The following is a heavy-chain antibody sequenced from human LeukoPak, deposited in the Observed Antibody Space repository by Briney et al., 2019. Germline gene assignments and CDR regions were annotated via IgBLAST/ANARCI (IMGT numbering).Heavy chain of an antibody. J-gene: IGHJ4*02. CDR2: ISSSGSTI. V-gene: IGHV3-11*01. CDR1: GFTYSDYY. Sequence: PGGSLRLSCAASGFTYSDYYMSWIRQAAGKGLEWVSYISSSGSTIYYADSVKGRFTISRDNAKNSLYLQMNSLRAEDTAVYYCAKPGYYYGSHFDYWGQGTLVTVSS. D-gene: IGHD3-22*01. CDR3: AKPGYYYGSHFDY.